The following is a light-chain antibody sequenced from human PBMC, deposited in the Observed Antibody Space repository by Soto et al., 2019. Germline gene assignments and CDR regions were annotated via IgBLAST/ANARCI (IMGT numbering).Light chain of an antibody. CDR3: CSYAGSYGV. V-gene: IGLV2-11*01. Sequence: QSALTQPRSVSGSPGQSVTISCTGTSSDVGGYNYVSWYQQHPGKAPKLMIYDVSKRPSGVPDRFSGSKSGNTASLTISGLQAEDEADYYCCSYAGSYGVFGTGTKVTV. CDR2: DVS. CDR1: SSDVGGYNY. J-gene: IGLJ1*01.